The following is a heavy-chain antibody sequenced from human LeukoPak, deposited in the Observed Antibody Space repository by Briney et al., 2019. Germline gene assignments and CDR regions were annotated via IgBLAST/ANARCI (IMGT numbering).Heavy chain of an antibody. D-gene: IGHD6-19*01. CDR1: GGTFSSYA. CDR3: ARRGSWYNPSSGWYSGWVDY. Sequence: ASVKVSCKASGGTFSSYAISWVRQAPGQGLEWMGRIIPILGIANYAQKFQGRVTITADKSTSTAYMELSSLRSEDTAVYYCARRGSWYNPSSGWYSGWVDYWGQGTLVTVSS. CDR2: IIPILGIA. J-gene: IGHJ4*02. V-gene: IGHV1-69*04.